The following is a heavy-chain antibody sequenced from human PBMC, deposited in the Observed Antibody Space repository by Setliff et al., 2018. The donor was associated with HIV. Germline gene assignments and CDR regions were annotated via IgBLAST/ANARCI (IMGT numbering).Heavy chain of an antibody. V-gene: IGHV4-39*01. J-gene: IGHJ4*02. CDR1: GASTSSSTYY. CDR2: IYYSGST. D-gene: IGHD6-19*01. CDR3: ARQGAGTGHSFDY. Sequence: SETLSLTCTVSGASTSSSTYYWGWIRQPPGKGLEWIGYIYYSGSTYYNPSLKSRVTISVDTSKNHFSLRLSSVTAADTAVYYCARQGAGTGHSFDYWGQGALVTVSS.